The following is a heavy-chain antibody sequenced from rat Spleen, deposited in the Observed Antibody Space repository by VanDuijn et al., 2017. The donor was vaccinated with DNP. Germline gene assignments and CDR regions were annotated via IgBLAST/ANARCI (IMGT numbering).Heavy chain of an antibody. V-gene: IGHV5-7*01. CDR1: RFTFSDYN. CDR3: ARPDY. Sequence: EVQLVESGGGLVQPGGSLKLSCAASRFTFSDYNMAWVRQAPKKGLEWVATISYDGSTSYYRDSVRGRFTISRDNAKSTLYLQMDSLRSEDTATYYCARPDYWGQGVMVTVSS. J-gene: IGHJ2*01. CDR2: ISYDGSTS.